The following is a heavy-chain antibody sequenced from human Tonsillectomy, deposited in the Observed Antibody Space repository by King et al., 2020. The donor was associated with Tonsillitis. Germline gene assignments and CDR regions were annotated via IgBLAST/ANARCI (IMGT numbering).Heavy chain of an antibody. CDR3: ARGLVRGVILDYFDY. CDR1: GYIFTSSD. Sequence: QLVQSGAEVKKPGASVKVSSKASGYIFTSSDISWVRQAPGQGLEWMGWISAYNGHINYAQKLQGRVTMTTDTSTSTAYMELRSLRSDDTAVYYCARGLVRGVILDYFDYWGQGTLVTVSS. D-gene: IGHD3-10*01. J-gene: IGHJ4*02. V-gene: IGHV1-18*01. CDR2: ISAYNGHI.